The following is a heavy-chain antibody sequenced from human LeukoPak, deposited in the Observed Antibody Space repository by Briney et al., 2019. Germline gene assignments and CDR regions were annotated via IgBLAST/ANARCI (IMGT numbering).Heavy chain of an antibody. J-gene: IGHJ4*02. D-gene: IGHD3-10*01. CDR2: IYPSDSDN. V-gene: IGHV5-51*01. Sequence: PGESLKISCRGSGYSFTNYWIGWVRQMPGKGLEWMGIIYPSDSDNRYSPPFQGQVTMSADKSISAAYLQWSSLKASDTAMYYCARLSLITMVRGVIQYYFEYWGQGTLVTVSS. CDR3: ARLSLITMVRGVIQYYFEY. CDR1: GYSFTNYW.